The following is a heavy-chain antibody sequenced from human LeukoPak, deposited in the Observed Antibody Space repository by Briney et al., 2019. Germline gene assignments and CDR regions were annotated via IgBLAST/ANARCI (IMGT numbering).Heavy chain of an antibody. CDR2: IYTSGST. V-gene: IGHV4-61*02. CDR3: ARVEVPDCSSTSCYSGWFDP. D-gene: IGHD2-2*01. J-gene: IGHJ5*02. CDR1: GGSISSGSYY. Sequence: PSQTLSLTCTVSGGSISSGSYYWSWIRQPAGKGLQWIARIYTSGSTNYNPSLKSRVTISVDTSKNQFSLKLSSVTAADTAVYYCARVEVPDCSSTSCYSGWFDPWGQGTLVTVSS.